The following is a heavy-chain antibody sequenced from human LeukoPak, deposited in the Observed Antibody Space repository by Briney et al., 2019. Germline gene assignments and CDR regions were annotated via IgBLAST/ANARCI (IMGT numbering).Heavy chain of an antibody. V-gene: IGHV1-24*01. CDR1: GYTLTELS. Sequence: ASVKVSFKVSGYTLTELSMHWVRQAPGKGLEWMGGFDPEDGETIYAQKFQGRVTMTEDTSTDTAYMELSSLRSEDTAVYYCATAHRSGTGAFDIWGQGTMVTVSS. J-gene: IGHJ3*02. CDR2: FDPEDGET. CDR3: ATAHRSGTGAFDI. D-gene: IGHD2-15*01.